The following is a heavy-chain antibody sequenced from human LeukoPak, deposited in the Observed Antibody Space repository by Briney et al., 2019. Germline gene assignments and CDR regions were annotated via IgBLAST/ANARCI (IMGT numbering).Heavy chain of an antibody. D-gene: IGHD3-10*01. CDR2: INPYNGNT. CDR1: GYTFTIYG. V-gene: IGHV1-18*01. J-gene: IGHJ4*02. Sequence: ASVKVSCKASGYTFTIYGISWVRQAPGQGLEWMGWINPYNGNTNYAQKPQGRVTMTTDTSTSTAYMELRSLRSDDTAVYYCARGYYGSGSYLRREFDYWGQGTLVTVSS. CDR3: ARGYYGSGSYLRREFDY.